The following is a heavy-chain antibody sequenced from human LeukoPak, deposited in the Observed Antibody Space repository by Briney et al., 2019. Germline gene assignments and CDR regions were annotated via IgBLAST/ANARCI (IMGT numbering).Heavy chain of an antibody. CDR3: ARDGVGDYSEEGVWFDP. Sequence: ASVKVSCKASGYTFTGYYMHWVRQAPGQGLEWMGWTNPNSGGTNYAQKLQGRVTMTTDTSTSTAYMELRSLRSDDTAVYYCARDGVGDYSEEGVWFDPWGQGTLVTVSS. CDR1: GYTFTGYY. J-gene: IGHJ5*02. D-gene: IGHD4-17*01. V-gene: IGHV1-2*02. CDR2: TNPNSGGT.